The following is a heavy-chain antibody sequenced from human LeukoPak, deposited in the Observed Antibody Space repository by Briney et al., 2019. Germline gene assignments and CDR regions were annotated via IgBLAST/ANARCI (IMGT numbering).Heavy chain of an antibody. Sequence: PSETLSLTCTVSGGSISSYYWSWIRQPPGKGLEWIGYIYYGGSTNYNPSLKSRVTISVDTSKNQFSLKLSSVTAADTAVYYCARDLRAIAAAGTRFDPWGQGTLVTVSS. J-gene: IGHJ5*02. CDR1: GGSISSYY. D-gene: IGHD6-13*01. CDR3: ARDLRAIAAAGTRFDP. V-gene: IGHV4-59*01. CDR2: IYYGGST.